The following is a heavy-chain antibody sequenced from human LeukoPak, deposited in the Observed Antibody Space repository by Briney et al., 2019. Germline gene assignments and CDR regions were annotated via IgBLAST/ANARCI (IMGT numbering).Heavy chain of an antibody. CDR1: GDSFGSYS. CDR3: AREGTGSHFDY. J-gene: IGHJ4*02. Sequence: ASVKVSCKSSGDSFGSYSFSWVRQAPGQGLEWMGIINPSGGSTSYAQKFQGRVTMTRDTSTSTVYMELSSLRSEDTAVYCCAREGTGSHFDYWGQGTLVTVSS. V-gene: IGHV1-46*01. D-gene: IGHD1-1*01. CDR2: INPSGGST.